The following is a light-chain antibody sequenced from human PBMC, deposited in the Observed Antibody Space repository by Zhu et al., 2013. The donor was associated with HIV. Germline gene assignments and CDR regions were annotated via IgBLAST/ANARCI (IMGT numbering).Light chain of an antibody. V-gene: IGKV3-15*01. CDR3: QQYVSYSPSS. Sequence: EIVMTQSPATLSVSPGERVTLSCRASQSVSSNLAWYQQKPGQAPRLLIYGASTRATGLPARFSGSGSGTEFTLTISSLQSEDFAVYYCQQYVSYSPSSFGQGTKLEIK. CDR1: QSVSSN. CDR2: GAS. J-gene: IGKJ2*03.